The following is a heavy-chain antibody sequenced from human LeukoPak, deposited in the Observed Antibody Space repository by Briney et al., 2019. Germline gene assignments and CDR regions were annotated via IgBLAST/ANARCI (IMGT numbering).Heavy chain of an antibody. D-gene: IGHD3-16*01. V-gene: IGHV4-59*08. CDR1: GGSPSSDY. Sequence: PSETLSLTCTVSGGSPSSDYWSWIRHSPGEGLEWVGYVYNRGDTGKNPSPKSRATILLDTSKNQCSLKLTSVSAADTAVYYCARLNLGAYFDLWGRGTLVTVSS. CDR2: VYNRGDT. CDR3: ARLNLGAYFDL. J-gene: IGHJ2*01.